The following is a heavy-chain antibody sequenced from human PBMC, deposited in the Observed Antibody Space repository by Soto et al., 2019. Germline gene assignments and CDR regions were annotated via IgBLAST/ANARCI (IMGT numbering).Heavy chain of an antibody. V-gene: IGHV4-59*12. CDR3: ARDWKGAEGFDP. D-gene: IGHD1-1*01. CDR1: GGSISSYY. J-gene: IGHJ5*02. Sequence: SATLSLTCTVSGGSISSYYWSWIRQPPGKGLEWIGYIYYSGSTNYNPSLKSRVTISVDTSKNQFSLKLSSVTAADTAVYFCARDWKGAEGFDPWGQGTLVTVSS. CDR2: IYYSGST.